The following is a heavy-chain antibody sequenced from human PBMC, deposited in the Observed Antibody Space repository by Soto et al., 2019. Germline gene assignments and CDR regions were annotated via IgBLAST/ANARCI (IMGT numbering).Heavy chain of an antibody. Sequence: PGGSLRLSCAASGFTVSSNYMSWVRQAPGKGLEWVSVIYSGGSTYYADSVKGRFTISRDNSKNTLYLQMNSLRAEDTAVYYCAGRRYGYIAYYGMDVWGQGTTVTVSS. D-gene: IGHD5-18*01. CDR3: AGRRYGYIAYYGMDV. J-gene: IGHJ6*02. CDR2: IYSGGST. V-gene: IGHV3-66*01. CDR1: GFTVSSNY.